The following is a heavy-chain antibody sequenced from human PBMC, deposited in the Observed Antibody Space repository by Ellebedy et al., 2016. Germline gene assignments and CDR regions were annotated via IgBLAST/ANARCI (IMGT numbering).Heavy chain of an antibody. CDR2: VSSDGTYK. CDR1: GFTFSSYG. CDR3: ARGIRYYDSSGYYDEIDY. Sequence: GESLKISCAASGFTFSSYGIHWVRQAPGKGLEWVAIVSSDGTYKYYGDSVKGRFTISRDNSKNMLYLQMNSLRADDTAVYYCARGIRYYDSSGYYDEIDYWGQGTLVTVSS. J-gene: IGHJ4*02. D-gene: IGHD3-22*01. V-gene: IGHV3-30*03.